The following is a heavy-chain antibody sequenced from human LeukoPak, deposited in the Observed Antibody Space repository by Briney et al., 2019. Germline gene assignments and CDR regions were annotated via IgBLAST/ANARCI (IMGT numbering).Heavy chain of an antibody. CDR1: GFTVSSNY. CDR3: ARGGHYYDSSGYFPLFGY. D-gene: IGHD3-22*01. Sequence: GGSLRLSCAASGFTVSSNYMSWVRQAPGKGLEWVSVIYSGGSTYYADSVKGRITISRDNSKNTLYLQMNSLRAEDTAVYYCARGGHYYDSSGYFPLFGYWGQGTLVTVSS. J-gene: IGHJ4*02. CDR2: IYSGGST. V-gene: IGHV3-53*01.